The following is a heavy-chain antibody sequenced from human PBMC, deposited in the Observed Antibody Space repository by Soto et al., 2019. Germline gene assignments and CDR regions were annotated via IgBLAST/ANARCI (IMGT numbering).Heavy chain of an antibody. CDR1: GGSFSGYY. V-gene: IGHV4-34*01. Sequence: SETLSLTCAVYGGSFSGYYWSWIRQPPGKGLEWIGEINHSGSTNHNPSLKCRVTISVDTSKNQFSLKLSSVTAADTAVYYCASRRRGSGSYYYYYYYYGMDVWGQGTTVTVSS. CDR2: INHSGST. D-gene: IGHD3-10*01. CDR3: ASRRRGSGSYYYYYYYYGMDV. J-gene: IGHJ6*02.